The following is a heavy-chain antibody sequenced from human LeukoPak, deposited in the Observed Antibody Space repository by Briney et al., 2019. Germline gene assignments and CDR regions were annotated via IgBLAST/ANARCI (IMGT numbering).Heavy chain of an antibody. CDR2: INHSGST. J-gene: IGHJ6*02. D-gene: IGHD6-6*01. CDR3: VREFSSSLNVGYFYYGLDV. V-gene: IGHV4-34*01. Sequence: SETLSLTCAVYGGSFSGYYWSWIRQPPGKGLEWIGEINHSGSTNYNPSLKSRVTMSTDTSKNQLSLRLSSVTAADTALYYCVREFSSSLNVGYFYYGLDVWGQGTTVTVSS. CDR1: GGSFSGYY.